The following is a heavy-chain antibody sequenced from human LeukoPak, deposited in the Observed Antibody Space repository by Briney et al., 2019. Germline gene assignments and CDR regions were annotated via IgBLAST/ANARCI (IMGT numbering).Heavy chain of an antibody. Sequence: GGSLRLSCAASGFTFDDYAMHWVRQAPGKGLEWVSGISWNSGSIGYADSVKGRFTIFRDNAKNSLYLQMNSLRAEDTALYYCAKGYYYDSSGYLDYWGQGTLVTVSS. CDR1: GFTFDDYA. CDR2: ISWNSGSI. J-gene: IGHJ4*02. D-gene: IGHD3-22*01. CDR3: AKGYYYDSSGYLDY. V-gene: IGHV3-9*01.